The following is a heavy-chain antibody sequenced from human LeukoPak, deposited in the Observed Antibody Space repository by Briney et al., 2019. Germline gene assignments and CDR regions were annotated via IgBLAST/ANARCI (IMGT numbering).Heavy chain of an antibody. D-gene: IGHD3-16*01. CDR2: IYYTGNT. CDR3: ARFGRLKSIGANNYYHGMDV. V-gene: IGHV4-59*08. CDR1: GGPISTYY. Sequence: SETLSVTCTVSGGPISTYYWTWIRQPPGKGLEYIGYIYYTGNTNYNPSLKSRVTISVDTSKNQFSLKLTSVTAADTAVYYCARFGRLKSIGANNYYHGMDVWGQGTTVTVSS. J-gene: IGHJ6*02.